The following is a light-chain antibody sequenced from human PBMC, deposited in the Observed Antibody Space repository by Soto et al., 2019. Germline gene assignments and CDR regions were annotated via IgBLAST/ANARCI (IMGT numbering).Light chain of an antibody. J-gene: IGKJ5*01. CDR3: QQSYSTPFT. Sequence: RLTLSPSSLSAAVVDRVTITCRSSQTINIFLKWYQQKPGKAPMLLIYAASNLQSGVPSRCSGSGTGTDFTLTINSLQPEDFATYYYQQSYSTPFTFGQGTRLENK. V-gene: IGKV1-39*01. CDR2: AAS. CDR1: QTINIF.